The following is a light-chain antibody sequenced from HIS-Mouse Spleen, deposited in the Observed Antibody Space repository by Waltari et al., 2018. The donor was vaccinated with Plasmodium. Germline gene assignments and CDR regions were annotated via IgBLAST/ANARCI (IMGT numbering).Light chain of an antibody. CDR2: GAS. CDR3: QQYGSSPYT. J-gene: IGKJ2*01. CDR1: QSVSSSH. V-gene: IGKV3-20*01. Sequence: EIALTQSPGTLSLSPGERSTLSCRASQSVSSSHLAWYQQKPGQATRLPIYGASSRATVIPDRFSSSGSGTEFTLTISRLEPEDFAVYYCQQYGSSPYTFGQGTKLEIK.